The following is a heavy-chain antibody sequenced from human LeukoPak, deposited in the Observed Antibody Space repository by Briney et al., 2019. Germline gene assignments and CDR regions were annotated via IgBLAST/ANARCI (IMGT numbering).Heavy chain of an antibody. J-gene: IGHJ4*02. CDR2: ISSSGSTI. Sequence: GGSLRLSCAASGFTFSSYEMNWVRQAPGKGLEWVSYISSSGSTIYYADSVKGRFTISRDNAKNSLYLQMNSLRAEDTAVYYCARDSIWYYYDSSGYHYFDYWGQGTLVTVSS. D-gene: IGHD3-22*01. CDR3: ARDSIWYYYDSSGYHYFDY. V-gene: IGHV3-48*03. CDR1: GFTFSSYE.